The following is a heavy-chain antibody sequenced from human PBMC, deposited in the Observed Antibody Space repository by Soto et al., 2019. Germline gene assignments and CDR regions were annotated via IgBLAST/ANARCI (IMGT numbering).Heavy chain of an antibody. J-gene: IGHJ4*02. V-gene: IGHV4-59*01. Sequence: QVQLQESGPGLVKPSETLSLTCSVSGGSISDYQWNWIRQPPGKGLEWIGYIYYSGRTNYSPSLKRRVTISLDTSTKQFSLRLRSVTAADTAVYYCAWMRGLGEISCYFDYWGQGALFTVSS. CDR2: IYYSGRT. CDR1: GGSISDYQ. CDR3: AWMRGLGEISCYFDY. D-gene: IGHD3-16*02.